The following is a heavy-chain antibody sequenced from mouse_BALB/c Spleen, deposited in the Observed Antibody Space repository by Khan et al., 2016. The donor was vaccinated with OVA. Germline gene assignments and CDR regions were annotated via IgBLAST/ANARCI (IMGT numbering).Heavy chain of an antibody. D-gene: IGHD2-14*01. CDR1: GYTFTSYV. Sequence: VQLQQSGPELVKPGASVKMSCEASGYTFTSYVIHWVKQKPGQGLEWIGYIYPFNDDTKYNEKFKGKATLTSDTSSSTAYMELRSLTSEDSAVYYCAKNYRYDVYFAYWGQGTTLTVSS. J-gene: IGHJ2*01. V-gene: IGHV1S136*01. CDR2: IYPFNDDT. CDR3: AKNYRYDVYFAY.